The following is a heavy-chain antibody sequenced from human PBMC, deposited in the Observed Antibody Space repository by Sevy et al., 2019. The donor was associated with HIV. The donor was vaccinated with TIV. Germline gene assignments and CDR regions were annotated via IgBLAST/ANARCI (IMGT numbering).Heavy chain of an antibody. CDR3: AKDGYSSSWYRGDFDY. CDR1: GFTFSSYG. V-gene: IGHV3-30*02. CDR2: IRYDGSNK. J-gene: IGHJ4*02. D-gene: IGHD6-13*01. Sequence: LSLTCAASGFTFSSYGMHWVRQAPGKGLEWVAFIRYDGSNKYYADSVKGRFTISRDNSKNTLYLQMNSLRAEDTAVYYCAKDGYSSSWYRGDFDYWGQGTLVTVSS.